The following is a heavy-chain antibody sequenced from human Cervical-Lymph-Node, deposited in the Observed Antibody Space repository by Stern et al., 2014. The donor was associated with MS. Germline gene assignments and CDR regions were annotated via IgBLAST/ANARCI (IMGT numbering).Heavy chain of an antibody. CDR1: GDTFSIYA. J-gene: IGHJ4*02. CDR3: ARARSSYDSSTHFDY. CDR2: IIPMFRTP. Sequence: VQLLESGAEVKKPGSSVRVSCKASGDTFSIYAFSWVRQAPGQGLEWMGGIIPMFRTPNYAQKFLGRVTIIADESTSTTYLELSTLRSEDTAVYYCARARSSYDSSTHFDYWGQGTQVTVSS. D-gene: IGHD3-22*01. V-gene: IGHV1-69*01.